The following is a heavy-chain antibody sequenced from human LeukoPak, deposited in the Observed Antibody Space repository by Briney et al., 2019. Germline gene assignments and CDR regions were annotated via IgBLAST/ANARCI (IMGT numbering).Heavy chain of an antibody. Sequence: GGSLRLSCAASGFTFSSYAMSWVRQAPGKGLEWVAAISGSGGSTYYADSVKGRFTISRDNSKNTLYLQMNSLRAEDTAVYYCAKDYQWPIHPADAFDIWGQGTMVTVSS. J-gene: IGHJ3*02. CDR2: ISGSGGST. D-gene: IGHD6-19*01. V-gene: IGHV3-23*01. CDR3: AKDYQWPIHPADAFDI. CDR1: GFTFSSYA.